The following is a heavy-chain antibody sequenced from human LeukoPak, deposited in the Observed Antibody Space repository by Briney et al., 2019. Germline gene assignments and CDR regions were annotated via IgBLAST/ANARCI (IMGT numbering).Heavy chain of an antibody. CDR2: SSGSASST. Sequence: GGSLTLSCAASGFTFSRYAMSWVRQAPGRGLEWVGGSSGSASSTYYADSVKGRFSISRDNSKNTLYLQMNSLRAENTAVYDCAKAAKGEIVVVVWHYFYFDNWGQGSLVAVSS. V-gene: IGHV3-23*01. CDR3: AKAAKGEIVVVVWHYFYFDN. D-gene: IGHD2-15*01. CDR1: GFTFSRYA. J-gene: IGHJ4*02.